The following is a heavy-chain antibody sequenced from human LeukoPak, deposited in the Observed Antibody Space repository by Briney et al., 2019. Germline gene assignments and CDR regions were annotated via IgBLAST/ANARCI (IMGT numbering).Heavy chain of an antibody. CDR1: GGTFSSYA. V-gene: IGHV1-69*06. CDR3: ARIGNWNDKVDV. J-gene: IGHJ6*04. CDR2: IIPIFDTA. Sequence: SVKVSCKASGGTFSSYAISWVRQAPGQGLEWMGGIIPIFDTADYAQKFQGRVTITADKSTSTAYMELSSLRSEDTAVYYCARIGNWNDKVDVWGKGTTVTVSS. D-gene: IGHD1-1*01.